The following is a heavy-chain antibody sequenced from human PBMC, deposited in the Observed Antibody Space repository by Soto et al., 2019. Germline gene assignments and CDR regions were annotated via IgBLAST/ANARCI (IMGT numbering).Heavy chain of an antibody. CDR1: GYTFTSYA. Sequence: GASVKVSCKASGYTFTSYAMHWVRQAPGQRLEWMGWINAGNGNTKYSQKFQGRVTITRDTSASTAYMELSSLRSEDTAVYYCAKSSTIKLYNWFDPWGQGTLVTVSS. CDR3: AKSSTIKLYNWFDP. J-gene: IGHJ5*02. V-gene: IGHV1-3*01. CDR2: INAGNGNT. D-gene: IGHD2-2*01.